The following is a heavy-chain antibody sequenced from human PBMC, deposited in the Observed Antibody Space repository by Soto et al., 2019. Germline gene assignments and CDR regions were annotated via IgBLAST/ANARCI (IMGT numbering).Heavy chain of an antibody. J-gene: IGHJ4*02. CDR2: IYYSGST. V-gene: IGHV4-31*03. D-gene: IGHD3-22*01. CDR3: ARESYSDSSGHYALDY. Sequence: SQLLSHTSTVAGGSIVDGGYYWIWISQHPGKGLEWIGYIYYSGSTYYNPSLKSRVTISVDKSNNQFSLKLSSVTAADTAMYYCARESYSDSSGHYALDYWGQGTLVTVSS. CDR1: GGSIVDGGYY.